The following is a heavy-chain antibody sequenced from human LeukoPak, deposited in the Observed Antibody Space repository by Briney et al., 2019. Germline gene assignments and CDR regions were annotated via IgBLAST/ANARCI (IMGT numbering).Heavy chain of an antibody. V-gene: IGHV3-23*01. D-gene: IGHD3-10*01. CDR2: ISGSGGST. CDR3: AKLMVRGTSFDY. J-gene: IGHJ4*02. CDR1: GFTFSSYA. Sequence: GGSLRLSCAASGFTFSSYAMSWVRQAPGKGLEWVSAISGSGGSTYYAASVKGRFTISRDNSKNTLYLQMNSLRAEDTAVYYCAKLMVRGTSFDYWGQGTLVTVSS.